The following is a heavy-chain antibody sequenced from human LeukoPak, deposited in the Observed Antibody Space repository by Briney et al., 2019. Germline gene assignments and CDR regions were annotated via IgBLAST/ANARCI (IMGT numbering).Heavy chain of an antibody. J-gene: IGHJ4*02. CDR1: GYTFTSYA. CDR3: ARGASGSYSLVMFDY. CDR2: INAGNGNT. V-gene: IGHV1-3*01. D-gene: IGHD1-26*01. Sequence: GVSVKVSCKASGYTFTSYAMHWVRQAPGQRLEWMGWINAGNGNTKYSQKFQGRVTITRDTSASTAYMELSSLRSEDTAVYYCARGASGSYSLVMFDYWGQGTLVTVSS.